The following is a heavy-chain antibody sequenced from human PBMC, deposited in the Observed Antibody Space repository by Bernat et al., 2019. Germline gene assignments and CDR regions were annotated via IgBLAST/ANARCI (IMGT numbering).Heavy chain of an antibody. CDR2: ISSSSNTI. J-gene: IGHJ4*02. Sequence: EVYLVESGGGLVQPGGSLRLSCAASGFTFSSYTMNWVRQAPGKGLEWVSYISSSSNTIYYADSVKGRFTISRDNAKNSLYLQMNSLRAEDTAVYYCARGDYDFWSGYLEYWGQGTLVTVSS. V-gene: IGHV3-48*01. CDR1: GFTFSSYT. D-gene: IGHD3-3*01. CDR3: ARGDYDFWSGYLEY.